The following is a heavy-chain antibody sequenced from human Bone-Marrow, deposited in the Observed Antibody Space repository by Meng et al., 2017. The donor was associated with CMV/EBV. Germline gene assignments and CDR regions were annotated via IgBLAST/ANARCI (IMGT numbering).Heavy chain of an antibody. J-gene: IGHJ4*02. CDR3: ARDVRITIFGVVIGSYAADY. CDR1: GFTFSSYG. CDR2: ISYDGSNK. V-gene: IGHV3-30*19. D-gene: IGHD3-3*01. Sequence: GESLKISCAASGFTFSSYGMHWVRQAPGKGLEWVAVISYDGSNKYYADSVKGRFTISRDNSKNTLYLQMNSLRAEDTAVYYCARDVRITIFGVVIGSYAADYWGQGTLVTFSS.